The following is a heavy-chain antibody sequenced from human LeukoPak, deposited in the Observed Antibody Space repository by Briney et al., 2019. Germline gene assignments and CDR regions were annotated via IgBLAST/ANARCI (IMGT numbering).Heavy chain of an antibody. V-gene: IGHV4-39*01. Sequence: KTSETLSLTCTVSGGSISSSRYYWGWIRQPPGKGLEWIGSMYYSGSTYYNPSLKSRVTISVDTPKNQFSLKLSSVTAADTAVYYCASLRDGYNLDYWGQGTLVTVSS. D-gene: IGHD5-24*01. CDR3: ASLRDGYNLDY. CDR2: MYYSGST. CDR1: GGSISSSRYY. J-gene: IGHJ4*02.